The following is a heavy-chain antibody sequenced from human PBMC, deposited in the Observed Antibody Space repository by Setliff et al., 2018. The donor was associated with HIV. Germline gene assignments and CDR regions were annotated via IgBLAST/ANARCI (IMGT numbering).Heavy chain of an antibody. CDR2: IHYSGRT. CDR1: GDSSSSGGFY. Sequence: PSETLSLTCTVSGDSSSSGGFYCNWFRQYPEKGLEWICWIHYSGRTNFNPSLRSRATISFDTSKNQFSLNLTSVTAADTAVYYCARAPFRGGSFGWFDPWGQGTLVTVSS. V-gene: IGHV4-31*03. J-gene: IGHJ5*02. D-gene: IGHD2-15*01. CDR3: ARAPFRGGSFGWFDP.